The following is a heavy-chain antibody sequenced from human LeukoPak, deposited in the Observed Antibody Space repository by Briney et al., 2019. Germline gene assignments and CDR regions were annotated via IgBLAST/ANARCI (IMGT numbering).Heavy chain of an antibody. V-gene: IGHV1-2*02. CDR2: INSNTGGT. Sequence: VASVKVSCKASGDIFTGSFMHWVRQAPGQGLEWMGWINSNTGGTKFAQKFQGRVTMTRDTSISTAYMELSSLRSDDTAVYYCARADPVAYWGQGTQVTVFS. J-gene: IGHJ4*02. CDR1: GDIFTGSF. CDR3: ARADPVAY.